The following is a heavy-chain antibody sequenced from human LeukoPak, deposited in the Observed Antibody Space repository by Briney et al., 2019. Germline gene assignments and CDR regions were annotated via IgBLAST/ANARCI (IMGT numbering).Heavy chain of an antibody. CDR3: AKRGHYSINWYHYFDY. V-gene: IGHV3-30*18. CDR1: GFTFTTYG. Sequence: EGSLRLSCAASGFTFTTYGLHWVRQAPGKGLEWVAAIASNGGSEYYAVSVKGRFTISRDNSKNTLFLQMNSLRPDDTAVYYCAKRGHYSINWYHYFDYWGQGTLVTVSS. CDR2: IASNGGSE. J-gene: IGHJ4*02. D-gene: IGHD6-13*01.